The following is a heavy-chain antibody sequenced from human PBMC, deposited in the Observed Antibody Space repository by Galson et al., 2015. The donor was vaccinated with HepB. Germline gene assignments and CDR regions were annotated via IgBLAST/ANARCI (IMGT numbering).Heavy chain of an antibody. J-gene: IGHJ4*02. CDR3: AHVRDSASVRFDS. V-gene: IGHV2-5*02. D-gene: IGHD4-17*01. CDR1: GYSLSTSEEG. CDR2: IYWDDDQ. Sequence: PALVNPTQTLTLTCTFSGYSLSTSEEGVGVAWIRQPPGKALEWLALIYWDDDQRYSPSLKNRPTIPKDSSKDQVVLIMTRMDPMDTATYYCAHVRDSASVRFDSWGQGAQVTVSS.